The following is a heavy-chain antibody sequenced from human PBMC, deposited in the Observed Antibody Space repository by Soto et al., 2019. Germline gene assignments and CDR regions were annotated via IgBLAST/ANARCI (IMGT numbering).Heavy chain of an antibody. CDR2: IYHSGST. CDR3: ARAAMGGSSWPFDY. V-gene: IGHV4-4*02. CDR1: GGSISSSNW. Sequence: QVQLQESGPGLVKPSGTLSLTCAVSGGSISSSNWWSWVRQPPGKGLEWIGEIYHSGSTNYNPSLKSPVTISVDKSKNQFSLKLSSVTAADTAVYYCARAAMGGSSWPFDYWGQGTLVTVSS. D-gene: IGHD6-13*01. J-gene: IGHJ4*02.